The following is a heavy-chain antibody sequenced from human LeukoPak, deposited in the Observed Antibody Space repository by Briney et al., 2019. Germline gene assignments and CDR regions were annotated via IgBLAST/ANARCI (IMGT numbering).Heavy chain of an antibody. CDR3: ARGGSYYDSRWFDP. J-gene: IGHJ5*02. Sequence: SETLSLTCTVSGGSISSGGYYWSWIRQPPGKGLEWIGFIYYSGTTNYNPSLKSRVTISVDTTKNQFSLKMRSVTAADTAVYHCARGGSYYDSRWFDPWGQGTLVTVSS. V-gene: IGHV4-61*08. D-gene: IGHD3-22*01. CDR1: GGSISSGGYY. CDR2: IYYSGTT.